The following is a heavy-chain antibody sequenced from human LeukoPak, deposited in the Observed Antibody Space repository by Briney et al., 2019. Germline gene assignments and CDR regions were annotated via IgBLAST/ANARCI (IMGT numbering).Heavy chain of an antibody. CDR3: AKDHGGIAI. CDR2: ISYDGRTN. Sequence: GGSLRLSCAASGFTFSSYGMHWVRQAPGKGLEWVAVISYDGRTNNYADSVKGRFIIARDTSKNTLYLQMNSLRAEDTAVYYCAKDHGGIAIWGQGTMVTVSS. D-gene: IGHD6-13*01. V-gene: IGHV3-30*18. J-gene: IGHJ3*02. CDR1: GFTFSSYG.